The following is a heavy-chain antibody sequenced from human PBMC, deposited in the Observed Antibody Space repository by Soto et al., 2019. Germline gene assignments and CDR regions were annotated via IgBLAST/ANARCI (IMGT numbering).Heavy chain of an antibody. Sequence: QPGGSLRLSCAASGFNFYSYDIHWVRQAPGKGLEWVAVISYDGSKEYYAESVKGRFTISRDNSKNTLSLQVNSLTAEDTAVYYCARDLYCGGDCYQNWFDPWGQGTLVTVSS. V-gene: IGHV3-30*03. D-gene: IGHD2-21*02. J-gene: IGHJ5*02. CDR1: GFNFYSYD. CDR2: ISYDGSKE. CDR3: ARDLYCGGDCYQNWFDP.